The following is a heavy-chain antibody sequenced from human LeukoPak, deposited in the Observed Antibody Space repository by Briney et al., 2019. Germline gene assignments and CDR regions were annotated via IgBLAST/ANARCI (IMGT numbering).Heavy chain of an antibody. D-gene: IGHD4-17*01. CDR2: IRSKANTYAT. J-gene: IGHJ4*02. CDR3: AKDQGMTTALEIDY. Sequence: GGSLRLSCAASGFTFSESAIHWVRQASGKGLEWIGRIRSKANTYATAYAASVKGRFTISRDDSENTAYLQMNSLRAEDTAVYYCAKDQGMTTALEIDYWGQGTLVTVSS. V-gene: IGHV3-73*01. CDR1: GFTFSESA.